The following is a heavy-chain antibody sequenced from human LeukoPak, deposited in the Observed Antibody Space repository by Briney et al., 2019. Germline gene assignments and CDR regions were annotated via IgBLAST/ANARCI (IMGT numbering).Heavy chain of an antibody. CDR2: IYYSGST. D-gene: IGHD3-22*01. V-gene: IGHV4-39*07. CDR1: GGSISSSSYY. CDR3: ARGGADSSGYYFRGVHSNWFDP. Sequence: SETLSLTCTVSGGSISSSSYYWGWIRQPPGKGLEWIGSIYYSGSTYYNPSLKSRVTISVDTSKNQFSLKLSSVTAADTAVYYCARGGADSSGYYFRGVHSNWFDPWGQGTLVTVSS. J-gene: IGHJ5*02.